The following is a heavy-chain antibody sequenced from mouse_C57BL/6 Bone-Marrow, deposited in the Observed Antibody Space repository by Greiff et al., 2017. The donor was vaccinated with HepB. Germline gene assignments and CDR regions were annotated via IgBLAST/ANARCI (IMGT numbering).Heavy chain of an antibody. CDR2: INPNYGTT. Sequence: LQESGPELVKPGASVKISCKASGYSFTDYNMNWVKQSNGKSLEWIGVINPNYGTTSYNQKFKGKATLTVDQSSSTAYMKLNSLTSEDSAVYYCARLGIYYGSSYNWYFGVWGTGATVTVAS. J-gene: IGHJ1*03. CDR1: GYSFTDYN. D-gene: IGHD1-1*01. CDR3: ARLGIYYGSSYNWYFGV. V-gene: IGHV1-39*01.